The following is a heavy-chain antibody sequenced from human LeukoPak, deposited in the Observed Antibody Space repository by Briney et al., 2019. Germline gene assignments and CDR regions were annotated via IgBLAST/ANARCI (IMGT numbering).Heavy chain of an antibody. CDR1: GGTFSSYA. CDR3: AKSHNADGGVFDY. J-gene: IGHJ4*02. Sequence: SVKVSCKASGGTFSSYAISWVRQAPGQGLEWMGGIIPIFGTANYAQKFQGRVTITTDESTSTAYMELSSLRSEDTAVYYCAKSHNADGGVFDYWGQGTLVTVSS. CDR2: IIPIFGTA. D-gene: IGHD2-8*02. V-gene: IGHV1-69*05.